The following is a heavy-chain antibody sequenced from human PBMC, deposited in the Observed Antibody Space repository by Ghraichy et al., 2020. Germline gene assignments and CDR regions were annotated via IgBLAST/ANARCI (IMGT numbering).Heavy chain of an antibody. D-gene: IGHD3-22*01. Sequence: GSLRLSCAASGFTFSGYEMNWVRQAPGKGLEWVSYISSSGSSIYYADSVKGRFTISRDNARNSLFLQMNSLRAEDTAVYYCAGPTSGYYRDYWGQGTLVTVSS. J-gene: IGHJ4*02. V-gene: IGHV3-48*03. CDR3: AGPTSGYYRDY. CDR2: ISSSGSSI. CDR1: GFTFSGYE.